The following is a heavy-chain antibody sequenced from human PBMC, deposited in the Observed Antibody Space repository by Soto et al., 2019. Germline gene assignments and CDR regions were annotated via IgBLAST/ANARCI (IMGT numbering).Heavy chain of an antibody. CDR1: GYTFTSYG. CDR2: ISAYNGNT. CDR3: ARDPDGIAVGPFDP. J-gene: IGHJ5*02. D-gene: IGHD6-19*01. Sequence: QVQLVQSGAEVKKPGASVKVSCKASGYTFTSYGISWLRQAPGQGLEWMGWISAYNGNTNHAQKLQGRVTMTTETSPSTAYMELRSLRSDDTAVYYCARDPDGIAVGPFDPWGQGTLVTVSS. V-gene: IGHV1-18*01.